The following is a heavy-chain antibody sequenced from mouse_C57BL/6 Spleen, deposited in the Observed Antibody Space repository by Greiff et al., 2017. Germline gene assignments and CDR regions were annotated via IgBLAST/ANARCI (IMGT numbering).Heavy chain of an antibody. CDR3: ASHYYGSSYAGRLAMDY. CDR1: GFTFSSYT. Sequence: EVKLMESGGGLVKPGGSLKLSCAASGFTFSSYTMSWVRQTPEKRLEWVATISGGGGNTYYPDSVKGRFTISRGNAKNTLYLQMSSLRSEDTALYYCASHYYGSSYAGRLAMDYWGQGTSVTVSS. J-gene: IGHJ4*01. CDR2: ISGGGGNT. D-gene: IGHD1-1*01. V-gene: IGHV5-9*01.